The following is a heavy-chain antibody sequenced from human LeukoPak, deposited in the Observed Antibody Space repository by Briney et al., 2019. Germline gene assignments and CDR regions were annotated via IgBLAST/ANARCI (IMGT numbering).Heavy chain of an antibody. CDR1: GFTFSSYA. CDR2: IYSGGST. Sequence: GGSLRLSCAASGFTFSSYAMSWVRQAPGKGLEWVSVIYSGGSTYYADSVKGRFTISRDNSKNTLYLQMNSLRAEDTAVYYCAWFGEPNYYYYYGMDVWGQGTTVTASS. V-gene: IGHV3-66*01. CDR3: AWFGEPNYYYYYGMDV. D-gene: IGHD3-10*01. J-gene: IGHJ6*02.